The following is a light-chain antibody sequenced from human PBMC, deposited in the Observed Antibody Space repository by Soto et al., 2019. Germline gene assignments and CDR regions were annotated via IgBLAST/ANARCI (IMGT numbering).Light chain of an antibody. CDR1: QYVAYN. CDR2: GAS. J-gene: IGKJ3*01. CDR3: QQYNHWPLFT. Sequence: EIVLTQSPATLSVSPGERATLSCRASQYVAYNLAWYQQKAGQTPRLLISGASTRATGIPARFSASGSGTDITLTISSLQSEDFAIYYCQQYNHWPLFTFGPGTRVEIK. V-gene: IGKV3-15*01.